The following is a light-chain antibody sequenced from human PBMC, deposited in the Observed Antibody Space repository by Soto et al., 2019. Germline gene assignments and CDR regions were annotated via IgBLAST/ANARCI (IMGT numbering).Light chain of an antibody. Sequence: QMTQSPSSVSAYVGDRVTITCRASQDIRNWLAWYQQKPGKAPKILIYGASTLQSGVPSRFSGSGSGTYFTLTISSLQPEDSATYYCQHATTFPITFGQGTRLEIK. V-gene: IGKV1-12*01. CDR2: GAS. CDR3: QHATTFPIT. CDR1: QDIRNW. J-gene: IGKJ5*01.